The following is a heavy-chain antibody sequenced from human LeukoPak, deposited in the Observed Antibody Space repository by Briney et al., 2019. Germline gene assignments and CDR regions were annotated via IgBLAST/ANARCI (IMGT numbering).Heavy chain of an antibody. CDR1: GFTFSSYW. J-gene: IGHJ4*02. CDR2: INSDGSST. Sequence: GGSLRLSCAASGFTFSSYWMDWVRQAPGKGLVWVSRINSDGSSTSYADSVKGRFTISRDNAKNTLYLQMNSLRAEDTAVYYCAREMARDYSNYNFDYWGQGTLVTVSS. D-gene: IGHD4-11*01. CDR3: AREMARDYSNYNFDY. V-gene: IGHV3-74*01.